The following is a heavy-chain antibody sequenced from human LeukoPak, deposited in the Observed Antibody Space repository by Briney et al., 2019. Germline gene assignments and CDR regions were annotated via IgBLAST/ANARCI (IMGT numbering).Heavy chain of an antibody. CDR2: IYYSGST. V-gene: IGHV4-39*01. Sequence: SETLSLTCTVSGGSISSSSYYWGRIRQPPGKGLEWIGSIYYSGSTYYNPSLKSRVTISVDTSKNQFSLKLSSVTAADTAVYYCARSIRGYSSGWYYFDPWGQGTLVTVSS. CDR3: ARSIRGYSSGWYYFDP. D-gene: IGHD6-19*01. J-gene: IGHJ5*02. CDR1: GGSISSSSYY.